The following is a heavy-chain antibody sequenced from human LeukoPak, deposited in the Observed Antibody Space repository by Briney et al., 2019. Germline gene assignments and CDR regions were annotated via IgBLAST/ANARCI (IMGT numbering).Heavy chain of an antibody. D-gene: IGHD3-9*01. CDR1: GYTLTELS. CDR2: FDPEDGET. J-gene: IGHJ4*02. Sequence: ASVKVSCKVSGYTLTELSMHWVRQAPGKGLEWMGGFDPEDGETIYAQKFQGRVTMAEDTSTDTAYMELSSLRSEDTAVYYCATLTNILTGYPTGRDYWGQGTLVTVSS. V-gene: IGHV1-24*01. CDR3: ATLTNILTGYPTGRDY.